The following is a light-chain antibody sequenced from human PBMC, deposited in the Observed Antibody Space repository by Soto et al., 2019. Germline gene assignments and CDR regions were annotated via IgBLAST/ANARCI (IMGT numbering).Light chain of an antibody. CDR2: STS. Sequence: QAVVTQEPSLTASPGGTVTLTCASSTEAVTSGYYPNWFQQKPGQAPREMIYSTSHKHSWTPARFSGSLLGGKAALTLSGVQPEDEAEYYCLIYDGGAQVFGGGTQLTVL. V-gene: IGLV7-43*01. CDR1: TEAVTSGYY. CDR3: LIYDGGAQV. J-gene: IGLJ7*01.